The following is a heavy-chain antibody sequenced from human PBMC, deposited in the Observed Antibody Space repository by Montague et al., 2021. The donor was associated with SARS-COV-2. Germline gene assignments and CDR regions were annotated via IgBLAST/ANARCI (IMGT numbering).Heavy chain of an antibody. Sequence: SLSLSCSVSGFTFDDYGMSSVRQAPGKGLEWVSGISRSGDRTAYGDSAKGRFTISRDNAKNSLYLQMNSLRVEDTAFYHCSRGGGMIRGVVDFWGQGILVSVSS. J-gene: IGHJ4*02. D-gene: IGHD3-10*01. V-gene: IGHV3-20*01. CDR2: ISRSGDRT. CDR1: GFTFDDYG. CDR3: SRGGGMIRGVVDF.